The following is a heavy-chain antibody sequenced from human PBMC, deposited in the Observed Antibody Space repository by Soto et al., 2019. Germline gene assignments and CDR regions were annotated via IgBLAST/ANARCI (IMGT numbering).Heavy chain of an antibody. Sequence: ASVKVSCKASGYTFTDYYMHWVQQAPGQGLEWMGWINPNSGGTNYAQKFQGRVTMTRDTSISTAYMELNRLRSDDTAVYYCARDQSPSSGWPGMDVWGQGTTVTAP. CDR3: ARDQSPSSGWPGMDV. J-gene: IGHJ6*02. CDR2: INPNSGGT. V-gene: IGHV1-2*02. D-gene: IGHD6-19*01. CDR1: GYTFTDYY.